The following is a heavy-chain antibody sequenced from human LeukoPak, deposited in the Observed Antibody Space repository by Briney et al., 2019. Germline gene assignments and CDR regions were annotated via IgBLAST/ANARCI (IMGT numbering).Heavy chain of an antibody. CDR1: GYTFTSYG. J-gene: IGHJ4*02. Sequence: ASVKVSCKASGYTFTSYGISWVRQAPGQGLEWMGWISAYNGNTNYAQKFQGRVTMTTDTSTSTAYMELRSLRSDDTAVYYCARVRPWIQLWLGNYFDYWGQGTLVTVSS. D-gene: IGHD5-18*01. V-gene: IGHV1-18*01. CDR3: ARVRPWIQLWLGNYFDY. CDR2: ISAYNGNT.